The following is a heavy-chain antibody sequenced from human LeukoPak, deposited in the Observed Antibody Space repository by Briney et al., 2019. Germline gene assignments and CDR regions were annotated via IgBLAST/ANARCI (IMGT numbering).Heavy chain of an antibody. CDR3: ASPLSTQNDAFDI. CDR1: GYTFTSYY. J-gene: IGHJ3*02. D-gene: IGHD2-2*01. CDR2: INPSGGST. V-gene: IGHV1-46*01. Sequence: ASVKVSCKASGYTFTSYYMHWVRQAHGQGLEWMGIINPSGGSTSYAQKFQGRVTMTRDTSTSTVYMELSSLRSEDTAVYYCASPLSTQNDAFDIWGQGTMVTVSS.